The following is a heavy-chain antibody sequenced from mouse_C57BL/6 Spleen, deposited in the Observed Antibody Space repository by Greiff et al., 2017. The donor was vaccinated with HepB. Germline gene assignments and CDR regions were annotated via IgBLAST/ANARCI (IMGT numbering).Heavy chain of an antibody. V-gene: IGHV1-69*01. CDR3: ARGATGTSAMDY. CDR2: IDPSDSYT. Sequence: VQLQQPGAELVMPGASVKLSCKASGYTFTSYWMHWVKQRPGQGLEWIGEIDPSDSYTNYNQKFKGKSTLTVDKSSSTAYMQLSSLTSEDSAVYYCARGATGTSAMDYWGQGTSVTVSS. J-gene: IGHJ4*01. CDR1: GYTFTSYW. D-gene: IGHD4-1*01.